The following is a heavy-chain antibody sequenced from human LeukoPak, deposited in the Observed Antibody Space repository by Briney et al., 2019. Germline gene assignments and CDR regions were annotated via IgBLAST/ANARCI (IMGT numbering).Heavy chain of an antibody. CDR1: GFTFSSYG. CDR2: ISGSGGST. CDR3: ARVYYGSGSLHYYYYYMDV. J-gene: IGHJ6*03. V-gene: IGHV3-23*01. Sequence: GGSLRLSCAASGFTFSSYGMSWVRQAPGKGLEWVSAISGSGGSTYYADSVKGRFTISRDNSKNTLYLQMNSLRAEGTAVYYCARVYYGSGSLHYYYYYMDVWGKGTTVTISS. D-gene: IGHD3-10*01.